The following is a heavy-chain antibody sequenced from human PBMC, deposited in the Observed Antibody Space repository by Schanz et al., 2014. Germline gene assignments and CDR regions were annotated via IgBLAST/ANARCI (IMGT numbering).Heavy chain of an antibody. V-gene: IGHV3-30*18. D-gene: IGHD6-19*01. CDR2: ISNDGSNK. CDR1: GFTFSSYG. J-gene: IGHJ4*02. CDR3: AKDLAVAGDY. Sequence: VQLVESGGGLVKPGGSLRLSCAASGFTFSSYGMNWVRQAPGKGLDWVAVISNDGSNKYYAASVKGRFTISRDNSKNTLYLQMNSLRAEDTAVYYCAKDLAVAGDYWGQGTLVIVSS.